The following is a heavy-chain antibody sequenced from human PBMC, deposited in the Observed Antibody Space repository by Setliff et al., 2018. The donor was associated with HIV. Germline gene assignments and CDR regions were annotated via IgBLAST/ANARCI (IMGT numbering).Heavy chain of an antibody. D-gene: IGHD6-19*01. CDR1: GGTFSNYG. Sequence: SVKVSCKAYGGTFSNYGISWVRQAPGQGLEWMGGIIPIFGTANYAQKFQGRVTITADASTSTAYMELSSLSPEDKAVYYCAKDIPGPAINSGRIKNWFDPWGEGTLVTVSS. J-gene: IGHJ5*02. CDR3: AKDIPGPAINSGRIKNWFDP. CDR2: IIPIFGTA. V-gene: IGHV1-69*13.